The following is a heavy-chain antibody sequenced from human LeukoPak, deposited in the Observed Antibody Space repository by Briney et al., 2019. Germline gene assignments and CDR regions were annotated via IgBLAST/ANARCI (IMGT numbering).Heavy chain of an antibody. CDR1: GFTFSSYA. D-gene: IGHD4-17*01. V-gene: IGHV3-23*01. CDR3: AKALGIMTTVTPGAFDI. J-gene: IGHJ3*02. CDR2: ISGSGGST. Sequence: PGGSLRLSCAASGFTFSSYAMSWVRQAPGKGLEWVSAISGSGGSTYYADSVKGRFTISRDNSKNTLYLQMNSLRAEDTAVYYCAKALGIMTTVTPGAFDIWGQGTMVTVSS.